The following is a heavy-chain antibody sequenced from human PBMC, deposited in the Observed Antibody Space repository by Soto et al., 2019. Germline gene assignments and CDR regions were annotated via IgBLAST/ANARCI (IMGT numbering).Heavy chain of an antibody. CDR2: IGSSGGST. Sequence: QVQLVESGGRLVKPGGSLRLSCAASGVTFSDYYMSWIRQAPGKGLEWVSHIGSSGGSTYYADSVRGRFTISRDNAKNSLYLQMNSLSAEDTALYYGAGRVGMGASDIWGQGTMVTVSS. J-gene: IGHJ3*02. CDR3: AGRVGMGASDI. D-gene: IGHD2-21*01. V-gene: IGHV3-11*01. CDR1: GVTFSDYY.